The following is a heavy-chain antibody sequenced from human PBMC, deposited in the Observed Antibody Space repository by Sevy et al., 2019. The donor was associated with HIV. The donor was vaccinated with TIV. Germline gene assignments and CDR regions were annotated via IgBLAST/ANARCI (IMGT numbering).Heavy chain of an antibody. CDR3: ARDQSSGSYGWFDP. V-gene: IGHV1-2*02. CDR1: GYTFTGYY. D-gene: IGHD3-10*01. J-gene: IGHJ5*02. Sequence: ASVKVSCKTSGYTFTGYYVHWVRQAPRQGLEWLGWINPQSGGTNYAQNFQGRVAMTRDTSITTAYMELSRLRSDDTAVYYCARDQSSGSYGWFDPWGQGTLVTVSS. CDR2: INPQSGGT.